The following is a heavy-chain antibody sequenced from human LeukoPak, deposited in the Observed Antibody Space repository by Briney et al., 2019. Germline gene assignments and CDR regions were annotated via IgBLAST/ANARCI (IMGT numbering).Heavy chain of an antibody. Sequence: GGSLRLSCAASGFTFSSYWMHWVRQAPGKGLVWVSRINTDGSSTSYADSVKGRFTISRDNAKNTLYLQMNSLRAEDTAVNYCARDSSPTTGGYYMDVWGKGTTVTVSS. D-gene: IGHD1-14*01. J-gene: IGHJ6*03. CDR3: ARDSSPTTGGYYMDV. V-gene: IGHV3-74*01. CDR2: INTDGSST. CDR1: GFTFSSYW.